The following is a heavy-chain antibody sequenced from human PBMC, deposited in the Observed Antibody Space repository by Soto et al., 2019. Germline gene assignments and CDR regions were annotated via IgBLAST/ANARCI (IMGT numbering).Heavy chain of an antibody. V-gene: IGHV4-59*08. Sequence: QVQLQESGPGLVKPSETLSLTCTVSGGSISSYYWSWIRQPPGKGLEWIGYIYYSGSTNYNPSLKSRVTITVDTSKNQFSLKLSSVTAADTAVYYCARLDSSSPVDAFDIWGQGTMVTVSS. D-gene: IGHD6-13*01. CDR1: GGSISSYY. CDR3: ARLDSSSPVDAFDI. CDR2: IYYSGST. J-gene: IGHJ3*02.